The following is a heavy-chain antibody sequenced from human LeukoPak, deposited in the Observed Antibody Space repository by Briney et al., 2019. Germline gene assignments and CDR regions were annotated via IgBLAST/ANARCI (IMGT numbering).Heavy chain of an antibody. V-gene: IGHV7-4-1*02. CDR2: INTHTGNP. CDR3: AKALRLGELSLLAFDI. J-gene: IGHJ3*02. D-gene: IGHD3-16*02. Sequence: ASVKVSCKASGYTFTSYAMNWVRQAPGQGLEWMGWINTHTGNPTYAQGFTGRFVFSLDTSVSTAYLQISSLKAEDTAVYYCAKALRLGELSLLAFDIWGQGTMVTVSS. CDR1: GYTFTSYA.